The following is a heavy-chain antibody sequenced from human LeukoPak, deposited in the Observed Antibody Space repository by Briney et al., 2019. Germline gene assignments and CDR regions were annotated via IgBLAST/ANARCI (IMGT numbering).Heavy chain of an antibody. Sequence: PGGSLRLSCAASGFTVSSNYMSWVRQAPGKGLEWVSVIYSGGSTYYADSVKGRFTISRDNSKNTLYLQMNSLRAEDTAVYYCARGLASSSWEGYYFDYWGQGTLVTVSS. CDR3: ARGLASSSWEGYYFDY. D-gene: IGHD6-13*01. CDR1: GFTVSSNY. CDR2: IYSGGST. J-gene: IGHJ4*02. V-gene: IGHV3-53*01.